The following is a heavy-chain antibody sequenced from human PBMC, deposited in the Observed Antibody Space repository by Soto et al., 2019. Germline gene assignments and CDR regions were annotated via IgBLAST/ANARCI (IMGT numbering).Heavy chain of an antibody. CDR1: GGSITSGDYC. CDR3: ARLNGYCISTNCHGYYGMDV. V-gene: IGHV4-30-4*01. Sequence: SETLSLTCTVSGGSITSGDYCWSWIRQPPGKGLEWIGYIYYSGNTFYNPPLKSRVTISVDTSKNQFSLKLSSVTAADTAVYYCARLNGYCISTNCHGYYGMDVWGQGTTVT. CDR2: IYYSGNT. D-gene: IGHD2-2*03. J-gene: IGHJ6*02.